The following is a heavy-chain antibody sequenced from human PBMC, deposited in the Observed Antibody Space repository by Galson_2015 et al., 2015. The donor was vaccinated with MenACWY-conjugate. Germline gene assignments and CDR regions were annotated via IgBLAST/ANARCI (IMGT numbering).Heavy chain of an antibody. CDR2: INSDGRGT. CDR1: GFTFSTYW. J-gene: IGHJ4*02. V-gene: IGHV3-74*01. D-gene: IGHD1-26*01. CDR3: ARLGGNYRTTSHFDY. Sequence: SLRLSCAASGFTFSTYWMHWVRQAPGKGLVWVSRINSDGRGTSYADSVKGRFPISRDNAKNTLYLQMNSLRAEDTAVYYCARLGGNYRTTSHFDYWGQGTLVTVSS.